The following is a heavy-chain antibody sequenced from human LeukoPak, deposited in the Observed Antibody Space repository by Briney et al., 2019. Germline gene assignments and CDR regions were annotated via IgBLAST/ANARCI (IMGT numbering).Heavy chain of an antibody. J-gene: IGHJ6*02. D-gene: IGHD3-16*01. CDR1: GFTFSSYE. CDR2: IDGSASTT. V-gene: IGHV3-48*03. CDR3: ARDPRGLGGGYYGMDV. Sequence: PGGSLRLSCAASGFTFSSYEMNWVRQAPGKGLEWLSQIDGSASTTHYADSVKGRFTISRDNAKNSLYLQMNSLRAEDTAVYYCARDPRGLGGGYYGMDVWGQGTTVAVSS.